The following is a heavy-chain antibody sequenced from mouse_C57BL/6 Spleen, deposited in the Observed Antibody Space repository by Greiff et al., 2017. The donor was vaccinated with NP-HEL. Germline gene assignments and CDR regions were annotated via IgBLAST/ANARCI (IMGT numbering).Heavy chain of an antibody. Sequence: EVLLVESGGDLVKPGGSLKLSCAASGFTFSSYGMSWVRQTPDKRLEWVATISRGGSYTYYPDSVKGRFTIYRDNDKNTLYLQMSRLKSEDTAMYYCAREDYDKGFDYGGQGTTLTVSS. J-gene: IGHJ2*01. CDR2: ISRGGSYT. CDR1: GFTFSSYG. CDR3: AREDYDKGFDY. V-gene: IGHV5-6*01. D-gene: IGHD2-4*01.